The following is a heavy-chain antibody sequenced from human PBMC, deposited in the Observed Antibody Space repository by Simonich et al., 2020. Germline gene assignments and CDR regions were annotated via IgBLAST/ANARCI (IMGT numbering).Heavy chain of an antibody. CDR2: IYYSGST. D-gene: IGHD5-12*01. CDR3: ARHDRWLQFYFDY. Sequence: QVQLQESGPGQVKPSATLSLTCTVSGGSISSYYWSCVRRTPGKGLEWIRYIYYSGSTNYNPTLKSRVTISVYTSKTQFSLKLSSVTAADTAVYYCARHDRWLQFYFDYWGQGTLVTVSS. V-gene: IGHV4-59*08. CDR1: GGSISSYY. J-gene: IGHJ4*02.